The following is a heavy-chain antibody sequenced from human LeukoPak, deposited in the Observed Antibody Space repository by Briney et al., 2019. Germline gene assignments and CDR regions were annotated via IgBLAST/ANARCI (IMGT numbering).Heavy chain of an antibody. D-gene: IGHD3-22*01. CDR1: GGSISSYY. Sequence: SETLSLTCTVSGGSISSYYCSWIRQPPGKGLEGIGYIYYSGSTNYNPSLKSRVTISVDTSKNQFSLKLSSVTAADTAVYYCARVRSSSGYYIFDYWGQGTLVTVSS. CDR3: ARVRSSSGYYIFDY. CDR2: IYYSGST. J-gene: IGHJ4*02. V-gene: IGHV4-59*01.